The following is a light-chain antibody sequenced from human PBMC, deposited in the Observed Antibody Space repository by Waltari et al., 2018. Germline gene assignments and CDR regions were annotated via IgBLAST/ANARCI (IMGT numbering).Light chain of an antibody. CDR3: NSFAGSDTVG. V-gene: IGLV2-8*01. Sequence: QSALTQPPSASGSPGQSVTISCTGTSGDIGAYNSVNWYRQHPGKVPNLMSYDVNRRPSGVPGRFSGSKSGNTASLTVSGLQPEDEAVYYCNSFAGSDTVGFGGGTTLPVL. CDR2: DVN. CDR1: SGDIGAYNS. J-gene: IGLJ2*01.